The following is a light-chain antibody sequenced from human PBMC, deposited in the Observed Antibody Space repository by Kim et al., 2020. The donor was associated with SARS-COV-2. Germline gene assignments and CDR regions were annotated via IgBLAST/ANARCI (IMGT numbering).Light chain of an antibody. CDR3: AAWDDSLNAVV. J-gene: IGLJ2*01. CDR2: TNN. V-gene: IGLV1-44*01. CDR1: SSNIGSNT. Sequence: GQRVTISCSRRSSNIGSNTVNWYQQLPGTAPKLLIYTNNQGPSGVPDRFSGSRSGTSASLAISGLQSEDEADYYCAAWDDSLNAVVFGGGTQLTVL.